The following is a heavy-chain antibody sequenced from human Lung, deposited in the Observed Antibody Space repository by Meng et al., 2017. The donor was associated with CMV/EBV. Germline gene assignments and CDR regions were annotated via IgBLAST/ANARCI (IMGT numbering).Heavy chain of an antibody. Sequence: TCSSYGMHWVRQAPGKGLEWVAIISSDEDSIYYTTSVRGRFTISRDNSKNTLYLQMNSLRPEDTATYYCAKDQLVSYGRPDWYYFHRWGQGTLVTVSS. D-gene: IGHD3/OR15-3a*01. CDR3: AKDQLVSYGRPDWYYFHR. CDR1: TCSSYG. V-gene: IGHV3-30*18. CDR2: ISSDEDSI. J-gene: IGHJ4*02.